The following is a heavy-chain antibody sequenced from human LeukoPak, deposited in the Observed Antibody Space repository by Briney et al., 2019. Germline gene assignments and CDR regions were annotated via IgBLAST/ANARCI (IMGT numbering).Heavy chain of an antibody. J-gene: IGHJ6*02. CDR1: GFTFSSYG. V-gene: IGHV3-30*18. Sequence: GGSLRLSCAASGFTFSSYGMHWVRQAPGKGLEWLAVISYDGSNKYYADSVKGRFTISRDNSKNTLYLQMNSLRAEDTAVYYCAKADRSSTSYYYYYGMDVWGQGTTVTVSS. D-gene: IGHD2-2*01. CDR2: ISYDGSNK. CDR3: AKADRSSTSYYYYYGMDV.